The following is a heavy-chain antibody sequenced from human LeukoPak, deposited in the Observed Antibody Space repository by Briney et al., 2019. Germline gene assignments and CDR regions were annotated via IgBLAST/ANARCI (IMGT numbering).Heavy chain of an antibody. V-gene: IGHV1-2*02. D-gene: IGHD4-11*01. CDR3: ARDVFVGTTVTTSRY. CDR1: GYTFTGYY. Sequence: ASVKVSCKASGYTFTGYYMHWVRQAPGQGLEWMGWINPNSGGTKYAQKFQGRVTMTRDTSISTAYMELSRLRSDDTAVYYCARDVFVGTTVTTSRYWGQGTLVTVSS. CDR2: INPNSGGT. J-gene: IGHJ4*02.